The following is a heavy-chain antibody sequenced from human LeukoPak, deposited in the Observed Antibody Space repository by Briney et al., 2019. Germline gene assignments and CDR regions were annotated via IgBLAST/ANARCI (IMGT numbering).Heavy chain of an antibody. CDR3: ARNGRYYGSGSYYYFDY. V-gene: IGHV4-30-4*01. CDR1: GVSISIGDYY. CDR2: IYYSGST. J-gene: IGHJ4*02. Sequence: SETLSLTCTVSGVSISIGDYYWSWLRQPPGKGLEWIVYIYYSGSTYYNPSLKSRVTISVDTSKNQFSLKLSCVTAADTGVYYCARNGRYYGSGSYYYFDYWGQGTLVTVSS. D-gene: IGHD3-10*01.